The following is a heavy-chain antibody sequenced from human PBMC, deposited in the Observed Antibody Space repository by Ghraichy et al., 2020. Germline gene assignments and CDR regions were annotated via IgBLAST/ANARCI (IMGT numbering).Heavy chain of an antibody. V-gene: IGHV3-48*02. Sequence: GESLNISCAASGFTISSYSMNWVRQAPGKGLEWVSYISSSSSSSIYYADSVKGRFTISRDNAKNSLYLQMNSLRDEDTAVYYCARDGSGPPSTAYSSNWPPFDYWGQGTLVTVSS. CDR3: ARDGSGPPSTAYSSNWPPFDY. CDR2: ISSSSSSSI. CDR1: GFTISSYS. D-gene: IGHD6-13*01. J-gene: IGHJ4*02.